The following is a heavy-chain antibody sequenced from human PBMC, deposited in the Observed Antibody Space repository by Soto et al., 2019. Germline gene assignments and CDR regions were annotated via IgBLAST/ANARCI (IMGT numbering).Heavy chain of an antibody. D-gene: IGHD5-18*01. J-gene: IGHJ2*01. V-gene: IGHV4-39*01. CDR3: ARHEYNGAEDAALVTAGWYFDL. CDR1: GGSSSSSSYN. CDR2: MYYGGTT. Sequence: QLQLQESGPGLVKPSETLSLTSTVSGGSSSSSSYNWGWIRQPPGKGLEWMGSMYYGGTTHYNPSIKSRVTISGDTAKNQFSMKLSSVTAADTAVYYCARHEYNGAEDAALVTAGWYFDLWGRGTLVTVSS.